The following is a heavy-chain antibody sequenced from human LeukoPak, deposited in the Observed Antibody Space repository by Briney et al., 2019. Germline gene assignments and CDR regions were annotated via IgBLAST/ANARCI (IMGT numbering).Heavy chain of an antibody. CDR1: GFTFSSYA. J-gene: IGHJ4*02. V-gene: IGHV3-23*01. D-gene: IGHD3-10*01. Sequence: GGSVRLSCAASGFTFSSYAMSWVRQAPGKGLEWVSAVRESGASTFYADSLKGSFTISRDNSKNTLYLQMNSLRAEDTAIYYCAKEKAGSGSYYVDYWGRGTLVTVSS. CDR2: VRESGAST. CDR3: AKEKAGSGSYYVDY.